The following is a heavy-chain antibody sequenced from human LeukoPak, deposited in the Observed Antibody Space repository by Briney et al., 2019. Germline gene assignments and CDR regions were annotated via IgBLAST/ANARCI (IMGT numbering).Heavy chain of an antibody. CDR2: ISSSSSYI. V-gene: IGHV3-21*01. J-gene: IGHJ4*02. Sequence: GGSLRLSCAASGFTFSSYSMNWFRQAPGKGLEWVSSISSSSSYIYYADSVKGRFTISRDNAKNSLYLQMNSLRAEDTAVYYCASGLSAAIDYFDYWGQGTLVTVSS. CDR1: GFTFSSYS. CDR3: ASGLSAAIDYFDY. D-gene: IGHD6-13*01.